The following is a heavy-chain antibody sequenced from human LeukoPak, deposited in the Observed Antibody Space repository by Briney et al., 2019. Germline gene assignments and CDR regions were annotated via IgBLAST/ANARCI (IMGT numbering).Heavy chain of an antibody. CDR3: ARPGKYCSSTSCSPNDAFDI. J-gene: IGHJ3*02. D-gene: IGHD2-2*01. Sequence: GASVKVSCKASGYTFTSYGIDWVRQAPGQGLEWMGWMNPNTSNTGYAQKFQGRVTMTRNTSISTAFMELSSLRSEDTAVYYCARPGKYCSSTSCSPNDAFDIWGQGTVVTVSS. CDR2: MNPNTSNT. V-gene: IGHV1-8*02. CDR1: GYTFTSYG.